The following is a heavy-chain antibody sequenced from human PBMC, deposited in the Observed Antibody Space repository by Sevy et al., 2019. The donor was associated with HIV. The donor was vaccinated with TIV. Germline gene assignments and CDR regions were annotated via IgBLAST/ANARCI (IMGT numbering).Heavy chain of an antibody. D-gene: IGHD4-17*01. Sequence: SETLSLTCTVSGGSISSSNSYWSWIRQRPGKGLEWIGFIYQSGTTYYNPSLRSRLNMSVDKSKNQFSLKLSSVTAADTAVYYCARDPDYDDYGGHAFDIWGQGTMVTVSS. CDR2: IYQSGTT. J-gene: IGHJ3*02. CDR1: GGSISSSNSY. V-gene: IGHV4-31*03. CDR3: ARDPDYDDYGGHAFDI.